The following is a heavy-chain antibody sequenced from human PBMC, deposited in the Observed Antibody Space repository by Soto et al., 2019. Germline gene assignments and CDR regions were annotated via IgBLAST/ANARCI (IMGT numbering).Heavy chain of an antibody. J-gene: IGHJ4*02. D-gene: IGHD4-4*01. CDR3: ARHGTAAVTQ. Sequence: QLQLQESGPGLVKSSETLSLPCTVSGSSIRNSYYFWGWIRQPPGKGLEWIGSIFNNGSTHHNPSIQSGVTISVDTHTNQFSLKLSSVTAADSAVDYCARHGTAAVTQGGGGTLVTVSS. CDR1: GSSIRNSYYF. V-gene: IGHV4-39*01. CDR2: IFNNGST.